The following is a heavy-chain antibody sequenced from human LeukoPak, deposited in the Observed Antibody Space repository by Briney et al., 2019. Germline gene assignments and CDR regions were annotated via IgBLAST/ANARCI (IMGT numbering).Heavy chain of an antibody. CDR2: ITSSSSSI. D-gene: IGHD6-13*01. CDR1: GFTFTSNS. CDR3: AREAYSSSYVDY. V-gene: IGHV3-48*01. J-gene: IGHJ4*02. Sequence: GGSLILSCAASGFTFTSNSMNWVRQAPGKGLEWLSYITSSSSSIYYANSVKGRFTISRDNAKNSLYLQMNSLRAEDTAVYYCAREAYSSSYVDYWGQGTLVTVSS.